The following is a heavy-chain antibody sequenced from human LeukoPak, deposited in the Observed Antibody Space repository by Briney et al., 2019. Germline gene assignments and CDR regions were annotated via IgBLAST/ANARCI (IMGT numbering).Heavy chain of an antibody. D-gene: IGHD3-22*01. V-gene: IGHV4-38-2*02. CDR2: IYHSGST. CDR3: ARDPDYYDPGY. Sequence: GSLRLSCAASGFTFSSYAMSWIRQPPGKGLEWIGSIYHSGSTYYNPSLKSRVTISIDTSKSQFSLNLSSVTAADTAVYFCARDPDYYDPGYWGQGTLVTVSS. J-gene: IGHJ4*02. CDR1: GFTFSSYA.